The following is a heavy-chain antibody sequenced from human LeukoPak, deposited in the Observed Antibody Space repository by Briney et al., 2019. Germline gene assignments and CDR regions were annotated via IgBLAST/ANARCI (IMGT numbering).Heavy chain of an antibody. CDR3: AGMIVSSENFNWFDP. CDR2: IYYSGST. CDR1: GGSISSYY. J-gene: IGHJ5*02. Sequence: SETLSLTCTVSGGSISSYYWSWIRQPPGKGLEWIGYIYYSGSTNYNPSLKSRVTISVDTSKNQFSLKLSSVTAADTAVYYCAGMIVSSENFNWFDPWGQGTLVTVSS. V-gene: IGHV4-59*01. D-gene: IGHD3-22*01.